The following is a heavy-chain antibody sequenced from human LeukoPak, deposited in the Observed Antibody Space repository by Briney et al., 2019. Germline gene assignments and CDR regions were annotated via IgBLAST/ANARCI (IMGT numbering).Heavy chain of an antibody. J-gene: IGHJ4*02. V-gene: IGHV7-4-1*02. CDR3: ARQGPGYCGGTSCYGVAY. CDR2: INTNTGNP. CDR1: GYTFTSYA. D-gene: IGHD2-2*01. Sequence: ASVKVSCTASGYTFTSYAMNWVRQAPGQGLEWMGWINTNTGNPTYAQGFTGRFVFSLDTSVSAAYLQISSLEAEDTAVYYCARQGPGYCGGTSCYGVAYWGQGTLVTVSS.